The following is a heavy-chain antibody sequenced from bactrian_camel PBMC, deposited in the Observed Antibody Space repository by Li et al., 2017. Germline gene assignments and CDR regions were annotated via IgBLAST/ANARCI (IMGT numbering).Heavy chain of an antibody. CDR1: GYPSSRHC. Sequence: DVQLVESGGGSVRAGGSLRLSCAHSGYPSSRHCKGWFRQAPGKSVEHVANINPRGTVAYYLDSVKGRFTISRDNDKNTVYLQMNSLKPEDTAMYYCAATYRGGPLPSIHRNDFRFWGQGTQVTVS. D-gene: IGHD4*01. J-gene: IGHJ6*01. V-gene: IGHV3S35*01. CDR3: AATYRGGPLPSIHRNDFRF. CDR2: INPRGTVA.